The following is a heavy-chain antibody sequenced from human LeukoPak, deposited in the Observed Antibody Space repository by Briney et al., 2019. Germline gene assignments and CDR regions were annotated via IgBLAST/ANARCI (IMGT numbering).Heavy chain of an antibody. CDR2: ISSSGSTI. CDR3: ARASSNGIHCSSTSCYICLDWFDP. D-gene: IGHD2-2*02. Sequence: QPGGSLRLSCAASGFTFSSYAMSWIRQAPGKGLEWVSYISSSGSTIYYADSVKGRFTISRDNSKNTLYLQMNSLRAEDTAVYYCARASSNGIHCSSTSCYICLDWFDPWGQGTLVTVSS. J-gene: IGHJ5*02. V-gene: IGHV3-48*01. CDR1: GFTFSSYA.